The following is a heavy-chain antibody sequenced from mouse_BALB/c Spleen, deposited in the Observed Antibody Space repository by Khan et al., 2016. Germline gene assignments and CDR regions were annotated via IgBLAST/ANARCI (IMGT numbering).Heavy chain of an antibody. CDR3: APNFFDY. CDR1: GYTFTSYW. V-gene: IGHV1-7*01. J-gene: IGHJ2*01. CDR2: ITPSTGYT. Sequence: QIQLVQTGAELAKPEASVTMSCKASGYTFTSYWMHWVKQRPGQGLEWIGYITPSTGYTDYNQKFKDKATLTADKSDSTAYMQLSSLTCEDSAVYYCAPNFFDYRGQGTTLTVSS.